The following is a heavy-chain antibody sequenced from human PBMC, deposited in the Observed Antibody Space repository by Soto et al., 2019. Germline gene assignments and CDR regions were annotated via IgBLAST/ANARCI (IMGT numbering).Heavy chain of an antibody. CDR1: GGTFSSYA. Sequence: SVKVSCKASGGTFSSYAISWVRQAPGQGLEWMGGIIPIFGTANYAQKFQGRVTITADESTSTAYMELSSLRSEDTAVYYCAGSDDSQWLVEYWGQGTLVTVSS. V-gene: IGHV1-69*13. CDR2: IIPIFGTA. CDR3: AGSDDSQWLVEY. D-gene: IGHD6-19*01. J-gene: IGHJ4*02.